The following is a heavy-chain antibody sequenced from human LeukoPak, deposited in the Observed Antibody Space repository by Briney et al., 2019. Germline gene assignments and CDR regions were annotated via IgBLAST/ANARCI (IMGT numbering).Heavy chain of an antibody. CDR1: GFTFSSYA. CDR3: AKGPDLNSSSWLDY. Sequence: TGGSLRLCCAASGFTFSSYAMSWVRQAPGKGLEWVSAISGSGGSTYYADSVKGRFTISRDNSKNTLYLQMNSLRAEDTAVYYCAKGPDLNSSSWLDYWGQGTLVTVSS. V-gene: IGHV3-23*01. CDR2: ISGSGGST. D-gene: IGHD6-13*01. J-gene: IGHJ4*02.